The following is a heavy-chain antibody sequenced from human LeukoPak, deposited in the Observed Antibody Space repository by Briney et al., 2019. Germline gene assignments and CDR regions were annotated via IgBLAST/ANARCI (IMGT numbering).Heavy chain of an antibody. J-gene: IGHJ4*02. Sequence: PSETLSLTCTVYGRSISSTGYSWGGIRQPPGKGLEWIGSVYYSGSTHYNPSLKSRVTISGDTSKNQFSLKLSSVTAADTAVYFCERQSLASYDYWGQGSLVTVSS. CDR3: ERQSLASYDY. CDR2: VYYSGST. D-gene: IGHD2-21*01. CDR1: GRSISSTGYS. V-gene: IGHV4-39*01.